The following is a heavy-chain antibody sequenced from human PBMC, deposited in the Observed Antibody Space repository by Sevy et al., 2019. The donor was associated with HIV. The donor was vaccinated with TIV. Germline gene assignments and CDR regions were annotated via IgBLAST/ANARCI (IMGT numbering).Heavy chain of an antibody. CDR3: ARIDVDAYYDYVWGSYRPGDAFDI. CDR2: IKQDGSEK. V-gene: IGHV3-7*03. CDR1: GFTFSSYW. Sequence: GGSLRLSCAASGFTFSSYWMSWVRQAPGKGLEWVANIKQDGSEKYYVNSVKGRFTISRDNAKNSLYLQMNSRRAEDTAVYYCARIDVDAYYDYVWGSYRPGDAFDIWGQGTMVTVSS. J-gene: IGHJ3*02. D-gene: IGHD3-16*02.